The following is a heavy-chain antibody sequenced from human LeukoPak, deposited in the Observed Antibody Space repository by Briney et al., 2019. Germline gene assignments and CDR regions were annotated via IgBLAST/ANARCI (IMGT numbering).Heavy chain of an antibody. CDR2: ISSSGSTI. Sequence: PGGTLRLSRAASGFTFSDYYMSWIRQAPGKGLEWVSYISSSGSTIYYADSVKGRFTISRDNAKNSLYLQMNSLRAEDTAVYYCARGELLWFGERNWFDPWGQGTLVTVSS. J-gene: IGHJ5*02. CDR3: ARGELLWFGERNWFDP. CDR1: GFTFSDYY. V-gene: IGHV3-11*04. D-gene: IGHD3-10*01.